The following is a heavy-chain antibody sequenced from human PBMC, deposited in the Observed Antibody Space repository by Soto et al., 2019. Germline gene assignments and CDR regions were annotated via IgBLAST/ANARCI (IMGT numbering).Heavy chain of an antibody. V-gene: IGHV3-7*03. CDR1: GFTFSSYW. CDR2: IKQDGSEK. J-gene: IGHJ6*02. D-gene: IGHD2-2*01. Sequence: EVQLVESGGGLVQPGGSLRLSCAASGFTFSSYWMSWVRQAPGKGLEWVANIKQDGSEKYYVDSVKGRFTISRDNAKNSLYLKMHSPSDEDAAVYYCASGTHSEPRWYQLLSTLRGDYGMDVWGQGTTVTVSS. CDR3: ASGTHSEPRWYQLLSTLRGDYGMDV.